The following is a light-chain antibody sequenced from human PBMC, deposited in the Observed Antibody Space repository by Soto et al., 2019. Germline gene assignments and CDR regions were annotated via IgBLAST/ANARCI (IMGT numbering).Light chain of an antibody. CDR1: QSVSGF. V-gene: IGKV3-11*01. CDR3: QQRINWPRT. J-gene: IGKJ2*01. Sequence: EIVLTQSPATLSLSPGDRATLSCRASQSVSGFLAWYQQKPGQAPRLLIYDASARATGIPARFSGSGSGTDFTLTISSLEPEDLAIYYCQQRINWPRTFGQGTKLEIK. CDR2: DAS.